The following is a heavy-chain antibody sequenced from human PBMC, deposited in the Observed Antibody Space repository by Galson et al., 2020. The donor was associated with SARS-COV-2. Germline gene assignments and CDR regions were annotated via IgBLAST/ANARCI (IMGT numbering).Heavy chain of an antibody. CDR2: IWYEGSNK. CDR1: GFTFSSYG. Sequence: PGGSLRLSCAASGFTFSSYGMHWVRQAPGKGLEWVAGIWYEGSNKYYADSVKGRFTISRDNSKNTLYLQMNSLRAEDTAVYYCAGEVSIYYGMDVWGQGTTVTVSS. D-gene: IGHD3-3*02. CDR3: AGEVSIYYGMDV. J-gene: IGHJ6*02. V-gene: IGHV3-33*01.